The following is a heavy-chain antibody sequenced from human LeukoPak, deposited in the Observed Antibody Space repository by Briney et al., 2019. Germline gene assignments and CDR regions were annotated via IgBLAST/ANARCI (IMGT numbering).Heavy chain of an antibody. Sequence: KPSETLSLTCTVSGGSISSSSYYWGWIRQPPGKGLEWIGSIYYSGSTYYNPSLKSRVTISVDTSKNQFSLKLNSVTAADTAVYYCARGSRTTETRPYYYYGMDVWGQGTTVTVSS. CDR1: GGSISSSSYY. J-gene: IGHJ6*02. D-gene: IGHD1-1*01. V-gene: IGHV4-39*07. CDR3: ARGSRTTETRPYYYYGMDV. CDR2: IYYSGST.